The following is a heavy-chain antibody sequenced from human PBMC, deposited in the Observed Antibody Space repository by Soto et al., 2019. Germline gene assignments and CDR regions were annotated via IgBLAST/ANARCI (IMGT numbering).Heavy chain of an antibody. CDR2: IYYSGST. Sequence: PSETLSLTCTVSGGSISSSSYYWGWIRQPPGKGLEWIGSIYYSGSTYYNPSLKSRVTISVDTSKNQFSLKLSSVTAADTAVYYCAIRTHGGSSGWYGWYFDYWGQGTLVTVSS. CDR1: GGSISSSSYY. D-gene: IGHD6-19*01. CDR3: AIRTHGGSSGWYGWYFDY. V-gene: IGHV4-39*01. J-gene: IGHJ4*02.